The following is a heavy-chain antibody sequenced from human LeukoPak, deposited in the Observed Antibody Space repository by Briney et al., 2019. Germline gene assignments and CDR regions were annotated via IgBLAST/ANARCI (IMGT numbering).Heavy chain of an antibody. V-gene: IGHV4-34*01. Sequence: KPSETLSLTCAVYGGSFSGYYWSWIRQPPGKGLEWIGEINHSGSTNYNPSLKSRVSISVDTYKSQFSLKLSSVTAADTAVYYCARAKSIQRWTHYYYYYGMDVWGQGTTVTVSS. CDR3: ARAKSIQRWTHYYYYYGMDV. CDR2: INHSGST. D-gene: IGHD5-18*01. CDR1: GGSFSGYY. J-gene: IGHJ6*02.